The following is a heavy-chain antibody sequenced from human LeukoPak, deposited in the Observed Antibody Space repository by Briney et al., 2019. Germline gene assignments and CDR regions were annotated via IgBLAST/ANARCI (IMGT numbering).Heavy chain of an antibody. CDR1: GGTFSSYA. D-gene: IGHD3-22*01. CDR3: ARKGTYYYDSSGYSVEYFDL. CDR2: IIPIFGTA. J-gene: IGHJ2*01. V-gene: IGHV1-69*05. Sequence: SVKVSCKASGGTFSSYAISWVRQAPGQGLEWVGGIIPIFGTANYAQKFQGRVTITTDESTSTAYMELSSLRSEDTAVYYCARKGTYYYDSSGYSVEYFDLWGRGTLVTVSS.